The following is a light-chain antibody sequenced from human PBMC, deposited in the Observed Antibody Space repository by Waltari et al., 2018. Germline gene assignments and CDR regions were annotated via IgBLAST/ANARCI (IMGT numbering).Light chain of an antibody. CDR3: QSYDSSFRV. CDR1: SSNIGAGYD. J-gene: IGLJ2*01. Sequence: QSVLTQPPSVSGAPGQRVTISCTGSSSNIGAGYDVHWYQQLPGTAPKLLIEGNSNRPSGVPDRFSGSKSGTSASLAITGLQAEDEADYYCQSYDSSFRVFGGGTKLTVL. CDR2: GNS. V-gene: IGLV1-40*01.